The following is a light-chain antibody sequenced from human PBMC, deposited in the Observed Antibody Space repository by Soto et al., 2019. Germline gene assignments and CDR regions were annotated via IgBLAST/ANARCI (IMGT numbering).Light chain of an antibody. V-gene: IGKV1-39*01. J-gene: IGKJ2*01. Sequence: DIQMTQSPSSLSASVRDRVTITCRASQTISTHLNWYQQKPGKAPKLLIYAASTLQSGVPSRFSGSGSGTDFTLTINGLQPEDFATYYCQQSLTIPYTFGQGTKLEIK. CDR3: QQSLTIPYT. CDR2: AAS. CDR1: QTISTH.